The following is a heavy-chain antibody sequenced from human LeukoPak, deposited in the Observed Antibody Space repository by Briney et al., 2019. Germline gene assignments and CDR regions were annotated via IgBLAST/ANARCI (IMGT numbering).Heavy chain of an antibody. D-gene: IGHD2-21*02. CDR3: ARDVAYCGGDCYSPNDY. V-gene: IGHV1-18*01. Sequence: ASVNVSCKASGYSFTSYGISWVRQAPGQGLEWMGWISAYNGNTNYAQKLQGRVTMTTDTSTSTAYMELRSLRSDDTAVYYCARDVAYCGGDCYSPNDYWGQGTLVTVSS. CDR2: ISAYNGNT. CDR1: GYSFTSYG. J-gene: IGHJ4*02.